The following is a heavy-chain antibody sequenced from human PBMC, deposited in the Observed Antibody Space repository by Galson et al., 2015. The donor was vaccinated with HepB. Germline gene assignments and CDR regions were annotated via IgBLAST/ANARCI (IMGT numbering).Heavy chain of an antibody. Sequence: QSGAEVTKPGESLKISCKGSGYSFTTYWIGWVRQIPGKGLEWMGVIYPGDSDTSYSPSFQGQVTISADESISTAYLQWSSLEASDTAMYYCARQESAYLWSPIDSWGQGTLVTVSS. V-gene: IGHV5-51*01. D-gene: IGHD3-16*01. CDR3: ARQESAYLWSPIDS. CDR1: GYSFTTYW. J-gene: IGHJ4*02. CDR2: IYPGDSDT.